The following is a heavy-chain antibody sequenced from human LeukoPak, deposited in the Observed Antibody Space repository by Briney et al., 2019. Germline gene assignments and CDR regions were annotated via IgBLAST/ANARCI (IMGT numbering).Heavy chain of an antibody. J-gene: IGHJ4*02. V-gene: IGHV4-59*01. CDR2: IYYSGST. D-gene: IGHD6-13*01. Sequence: SETLSLTCTVSGGSISSYYWSWIRQPPGKGLEWIGYIYYSGSTNHNPSLKSRVTISVDTSKNQFSLKLSSVTAADTAVYYCARSTVAIAAAGTFDYWGQGTLVTVSS. CDR3: ARSTVAIAAAGTFDY. CDR1: GGSISSYY.